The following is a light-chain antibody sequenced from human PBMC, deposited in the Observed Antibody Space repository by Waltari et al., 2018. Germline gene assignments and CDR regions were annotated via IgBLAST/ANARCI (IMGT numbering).Light chain of an antibody. J-gene: IGKJ2*02. V-gene: IGKV1-5*03. Sequence: DIQMTQSPSTLSAFEGNRVTITSRASQSISSWLAWYQQKPGKAPKLLIYKASSLESGVPSRFSGSGSGTEFTLTISSLQPDDFATYYCQQYGTFGQGTKLEIK. CDR2: KAS. CDR1: QSISSW. CDR3: QQYGT.